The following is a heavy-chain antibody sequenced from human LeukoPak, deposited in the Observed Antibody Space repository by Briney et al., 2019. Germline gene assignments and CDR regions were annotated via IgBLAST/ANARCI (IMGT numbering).Heavy chain of an antibody. J-gene: IGHJ6*03. Sequence: KPSETLSLTCSVSSGSIISNNDYWGWIRQPPGKGLEWIATIHYSGRTYYNPSLKSRCTISVDTSQNQFSLRLSSVTAADTAVYYCARDHPYYYDSSGYLGYYYYYMDVWGKGTTVTVSS. D-gene: IGHD3-22*01. V-gene: IGHV4-39*07. CDR1: SGSIISNNDY. CDR3: ARDHPYYYDSSGYLGYYYYYMDV. CDR2: IHYSGRT.